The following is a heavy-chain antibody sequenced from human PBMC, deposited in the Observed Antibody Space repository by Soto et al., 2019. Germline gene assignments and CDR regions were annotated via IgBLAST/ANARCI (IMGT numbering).Heavy chain of an antibody. Sequence: SVPLSLSFTVSGGSISNYYWSWIRQPAGKGLEWIGRIYTSGSTNYNPSLKSRVTLSVDTSKNQFSLKLSSVTAADTALDDGARQKTYSLSWCEYWGHGNRRTVA. CDR2: IYTSGST. CDR3: ARQKTYSLSWCEY. V-gene: IGHV4-4*07. J-gene: IGHJ5*01. D-gene: IGHD1-26*01. CDR1: GGSISNYY.